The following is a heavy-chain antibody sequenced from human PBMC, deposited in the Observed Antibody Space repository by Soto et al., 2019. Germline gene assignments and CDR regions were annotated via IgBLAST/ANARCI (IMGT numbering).Heavy chain of an antibody. CDR2: IYHSGST. D-gene: IGHD3-22*01. J-gene: IGHJ3*02. CDR1: GGSFSGYY. Sequence: SETLSLTCAVYGGSFSGYYWSWIRQPPGKGLEWIGRIYHSGSTNYNPSLKSRVTISVDTSKNQFSLKLSSVTAADTAVYYCARRGRGSITMIVVVSAFDIWGQGTMVTVSS. CDR3: ARRGRGSITMIVVVSAFDI. V-gene: IGHV4-34*01.